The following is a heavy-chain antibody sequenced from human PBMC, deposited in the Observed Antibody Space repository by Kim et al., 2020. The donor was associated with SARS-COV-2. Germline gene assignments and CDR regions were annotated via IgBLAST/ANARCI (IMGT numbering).Heavy chain of an antibody. Sequence: ASVKVSCKASGYTFTSYAIHWVRQAPGQRPEWMGLINAGNGNTQYTQKFQDRVTITRDTSASTAYMELSSLRSEDTAVYFCARDYRQQWILFYFACWGQG. CDR1: GYTFTSYA. CDR3: ARDYRQQWILFYFAC. V-gene: IGHV1-3*01. CDR2: INAGNGNT. D-gene: IGHD5-18*01. J-gene: IGHJ4*02.